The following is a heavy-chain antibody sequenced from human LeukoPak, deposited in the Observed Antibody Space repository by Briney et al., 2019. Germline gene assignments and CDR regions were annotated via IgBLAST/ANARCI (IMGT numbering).Heavy chain of an antibody. CDR1: GFTFSYYA. J-gene: IGHJ6*03. V-gene: IGHV3-23*01. Sequence: GGSLRLSCAASGFTFSYYAMSWVRQAPGKGLEWVSAISGSGGSTYYADSVKGRFTISRDNSKNTLYLQMNSLRAEDTGVYYCAKETGSDYYYYMDVWGKGTTVTVSS. CDR3: AKETGSDYYYYMDV. D-gene: IGHD6-6*01. CDR2: ISGSGGST.